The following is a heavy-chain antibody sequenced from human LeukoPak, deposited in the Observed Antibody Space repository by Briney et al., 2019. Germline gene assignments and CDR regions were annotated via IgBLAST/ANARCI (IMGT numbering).Heavy chain of an antibody. V-gene: IGHV3-74*01. CDR1: GFSFSSYW. Sequence: PRGSLRHSCTPSGFSFSSYWMHWVRHAPGKGLVWVSHIKTDGSTVSYADSVKGRFTISRDNAKNTLYLQMNSLRAEDTAVYVCARAGFYNGLDYWGQGTLVTASS. J-gene: IGHJ4*02. CDR3: ARAGFYNGLDY. D-gene: IGHD2-8*01. CDR2: IKTDGSTV.